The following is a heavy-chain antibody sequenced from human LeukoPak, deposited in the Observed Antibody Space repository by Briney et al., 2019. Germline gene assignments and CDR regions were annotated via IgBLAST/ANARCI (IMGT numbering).Heavy chain of an antibody. V-gene: IGHV4-38-2*02. CDR1: GYSISSGYY. CDR3: ARAPSGSATHYYYGMDV. Sequence: PSETLSLTCTVSGYSISSGYYWGWIRQPPGKGLEWIGSIYHSGSTYYNPSLKSRVTISVDTSKNQFSLKLSSVTAADTAVYYCARAPSGSATHYYYGMDVWGQGTTVTVSS. CDR2: IYHSGST. D-gene: IGHD3-10*01. J-gene: IGHJ6*02.